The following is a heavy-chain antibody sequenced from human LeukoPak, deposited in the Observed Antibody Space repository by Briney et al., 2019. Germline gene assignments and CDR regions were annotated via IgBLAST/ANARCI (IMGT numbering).Heavy chain of an antibody. CDR2: MNQDGSGK. V-gene: IGHV3-7*01. J-gene: IGHJ5*02. CDR3: ARDNDRKDDS. D-gene: IGHD3-16*01. CDR1: GFTFSNYW. Sequence: GGSLRLSCAASGFTFSNYWMTWVRQAPGKGLEWVANMNQDGSGKYYVDSVKGRFAISRDNAKNSLYLQMNNLRVEDTAVYYCARDNDRKDDSWGQGTLVTVSS.